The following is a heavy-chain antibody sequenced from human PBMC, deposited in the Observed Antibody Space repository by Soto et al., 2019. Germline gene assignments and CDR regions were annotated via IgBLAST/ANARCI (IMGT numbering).Heavy chain of an antibody. V-gene: IGHV1-46*03. CDR3: ARDFWDYSDSIAAFDI. Sequence: RASVKVSCKASGYTFTSYYMHWVRQAPGQGLEWMGIINPSGGSTSYAQKFQGRVTMTRDTSTSTVYMELSSLRSEDTAVYYCARDFWDYSDSIAAFDIWGQGTMVTVS. D-gene: IGHD3-22*01. CDR1: GYTFTSYY. J-gene: IGHJ3*02. CDR2: INPSGGST.